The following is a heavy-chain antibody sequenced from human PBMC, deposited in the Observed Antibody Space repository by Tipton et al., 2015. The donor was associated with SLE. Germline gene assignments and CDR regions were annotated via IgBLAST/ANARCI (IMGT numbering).Heavy chain of an antibody. CDR2: IRSKTDGATT. CDR3: ARDRIPVYSGSYLAGFYYGMDV. J-gene: IGHJ6*04. V-gene: IGHV3-15*01. D-gene: IGHD1-26*01. Sequence: SLRLSCAASGFSVSVSNAWMSWVRQAPGKGLEWVGHIRSKTDGATTDYAAPVKGRFTISRDDSKNTLYLQMNSLKTEDTAVYYCARDRIPVYSGSYLAGFYYGMDVWGKGTAVTVSS. CDR1: GFSVSVSNAW.